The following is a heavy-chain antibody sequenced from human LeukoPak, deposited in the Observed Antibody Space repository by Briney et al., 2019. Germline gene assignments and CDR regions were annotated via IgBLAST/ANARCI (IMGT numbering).Heavy chain of an antibody. CDR3: ARDFTIAVAGQGY. Sequence: ASVKVSCKASGGTFSSYAISWVRQAPGQGLEWMGWISAYNGNTNYAQKLQGRVTMTTDTSTSTAYMELRSLRSDDTAVYYCARDFTIAVAGQGYWGQGTLVTVSS. CDR1: GGTFSSYA. D-gene: IGHD6-19*01. V-gene: IGHV1-18*01. J-gene: IGHJ4*02. CDR2: ISAYNGNT.